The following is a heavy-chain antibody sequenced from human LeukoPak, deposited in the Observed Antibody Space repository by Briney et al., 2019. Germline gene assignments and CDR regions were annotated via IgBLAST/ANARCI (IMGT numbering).Heavy chain of an antibody. D-gene: IGHD5-12*01. CDR2: IYSSGNT. Sequence: SQTLSLTCTVSGGSISTGGYHWSWIRQHPGRGLEWIAYIYSSGNTYYNPSLKSRVTISLDTSKNQFSLKLTSVTAADTAVHYCARRRVATYHFDYWGQGTRVTVSS. CDR1: GGSISTGGYH. J-gene: IGHJ4*02. CDR3: ARRRVATYHFDY. V-gene: IGHV4-31*03.